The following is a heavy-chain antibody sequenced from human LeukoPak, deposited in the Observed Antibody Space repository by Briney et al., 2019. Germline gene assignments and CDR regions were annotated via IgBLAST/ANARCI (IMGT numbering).Heavy chain of an antibody. CDR1: GFTFSSYA. CDR2: IGGSSDST. J-gene: IGHJ4*02. D-gene: IGHD1-26*01. V-gene: IGHV3-23*01. Sequence: GESLRHSCAASGFTFSSYAMSWVRQAPGKGLEWVSGIGGSSDSTYYADSVKGRFTISRDNSKNTLYLQMNSLRAEDTAVYYCANQVGATFNWGQGSLVSVSS. CDR3: ANQVGATFN.